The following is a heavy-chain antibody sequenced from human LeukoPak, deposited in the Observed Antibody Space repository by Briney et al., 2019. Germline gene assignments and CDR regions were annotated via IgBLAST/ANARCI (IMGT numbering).Heavy chain of an antibody. CDR2: ISSRSTYI. D-gene: IGHD3-3*01. J-gene: IGHJ4*02. CDR1: EFTFSSYW. CDR3: ATTIFGVVTQSY. Sequence: GGSLTLSCAASEFTFSSYWMSWVRQAPGKGLEWVSSISSRSTYINYGDSLKGRCTISRDNAGNSLHLQIDSLRDEDTAVYYCATTIFGVVTQSYWGQGTLLSVSS. V-gene: IGHV3-21*01.